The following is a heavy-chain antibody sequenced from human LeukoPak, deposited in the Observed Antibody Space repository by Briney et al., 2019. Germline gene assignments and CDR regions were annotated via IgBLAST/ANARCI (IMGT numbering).Heavy chain of an antibody. CDR3: ARGLAAAEFDP. V-gene: IGHV4-4*07. D-gene: IGHD6-13*01. CDR2: IDTSGRT. Sequence: PSETLSLTCTVSGGSISSYYWRWIRQPAGKGLEWIGRIDTSGRTNYNPSLRSRVTMSVDTSKNQFSLKLSSVTAADTAVYYCARGLAAAEFDPWGQGTLVTVSS. CDR1: GGSISSYY. J-gene: IGHJ5*02.